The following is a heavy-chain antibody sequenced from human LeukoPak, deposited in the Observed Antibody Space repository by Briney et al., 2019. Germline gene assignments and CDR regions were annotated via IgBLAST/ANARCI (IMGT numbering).Heavy chain of an antibody. D-gene: IGHD3-3*01. CDR1: GFTFSSYW. CDR2: IKQDGSEK. Sequence: GGSLRLSCAASGFTFSSYWMSWVRQAPGKGLEWVANIKQDGSEKYYVDSVKGRFTISRDNAKNSLYLQMNSLRAEDTAVYYCARDRRFLEWLLTNNYYMDVWGKGTTVTVSS. V-gene: IGHV3-7*01. CDR3: ARDRRFLEWLLTNNYYMDV. J-gene: IGHJ6*03.